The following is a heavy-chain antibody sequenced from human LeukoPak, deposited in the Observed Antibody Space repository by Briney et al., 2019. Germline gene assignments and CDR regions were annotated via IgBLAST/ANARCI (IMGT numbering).Heavy chain of an antibody. CDR2: INHSGST. CDR3: ASLYGITXTTDY. D-gene: IGHD4-11*01. V-gene: IGHV4-34*01. CDR1: GGSFSGYY. Sequence: PSETLSLTCAVYGGSFSGYYWSWIRQPPGKGLEWIGEINHSGSTNYNPSLKSRVTISVDTSKNQFSLKLSSVTAADTAVYYCASLYGITXTTDYWGQGTLVTVS. J-gene: IGHJ4*02.